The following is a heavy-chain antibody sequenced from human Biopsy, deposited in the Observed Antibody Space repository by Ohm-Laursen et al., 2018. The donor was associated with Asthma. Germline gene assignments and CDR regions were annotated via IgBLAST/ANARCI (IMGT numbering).Heavy chain of an antibody. V-gene: IGHV1-69*01. D-gene: IGHD1-7*01. Sequence: SSVKVSCKASGGTFSSHAISWVRQAPGQGLEWMGGIIPIFGTANYAQKFQGRVTITADESTSTAYMELSSLRSEDTAVYYCARDPHNSYLAPLRTKFNYYYYGMDVWGQGTTVTVSS. CDR2: IIPIFGTA. J-gene: IGHJ6*02. CDR3: ARDPHNSYLAPLRTKFNYYYYGMDV. CDR1: GGTFSSHA.